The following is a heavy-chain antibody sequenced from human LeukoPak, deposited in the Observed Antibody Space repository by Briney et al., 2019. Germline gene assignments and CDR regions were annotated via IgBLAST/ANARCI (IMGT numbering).Heavy chain of an antibody. Sequence: PSETLSLTCTVAGGSINSYYWSWIRQPPGKGLEWIEYIHYSGRTNANPSLKSRVTISVDTSKNQFSLKLSSVTAADTAVYYCARYHTYGSESSPRFDYWGQGTLVTVSS. CDR3: ARYHTYGSESSPRFDY. CDR2: IHYSGRT. CDR1: GGSINSYY. D-gene: IGHD3-10*01. J-gene: IGHJ4*02. V-gene: IGHV4-59*12.